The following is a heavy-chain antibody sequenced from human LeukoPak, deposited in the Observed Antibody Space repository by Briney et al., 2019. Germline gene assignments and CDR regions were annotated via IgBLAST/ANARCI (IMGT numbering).Heavy chain of an antibody. CDR2: ISSSSSYI. CDR3: ARDANDGAYSGSSRFDP. Sequence: GGSLRLSCAASGFTFSSYSMNWVRQAPGKGLEWVSSISSSSSYIYYADSVKGLFTISRDNAKNSLYLQMNSLRAEDTAVYYGARDANDGAYSGSSRFDPWGQGTLVTVSA. CDR1: GFTFSSYS. V-gene: IGHV3-21*01. J-gene: IGHJ5*02. D-gene: IGHD1-26*01.